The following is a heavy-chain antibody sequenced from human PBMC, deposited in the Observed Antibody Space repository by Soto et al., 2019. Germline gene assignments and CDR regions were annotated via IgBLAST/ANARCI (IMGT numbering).Heavy chain of an antibody. CDR1: GFTFSSYG. CDR2: ISYDGSNK. CDR3: AKAYYYGSGSYGYFDY. J-gene: IGHJ4*02. Sequence: ESGGGVVQPGRSLRLSCAASGFTFSSYGMHWVRQAPGKGLEWVAVISYDGSNKYYADSVKGRFTISRDNSKNTLYLQMNSLRAEDTAVYYCAKAYYYGSGSYGYFDYWGQGTLVTVSS. V-gene: IGHV3-30*18. D-gene: IGHD3-10*01.